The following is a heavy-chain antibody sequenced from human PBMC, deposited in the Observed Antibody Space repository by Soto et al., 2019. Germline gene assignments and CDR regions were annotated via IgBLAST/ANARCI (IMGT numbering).Heavy chain of an antibody. CDR1: GYTFTSSG. D-gene: IGHD3-22*01. V-gene: IGHV1-69*05. CDR3: ARRGMIVDRPNYYYYGMDV. Sequence: SAKVSCKAFGYTFTSSGISWVRQAPGQGLEWMGGISPTIGTTNYAQKFQGRVTITTDESTSTAYMELSSLRSEDTAVYYCARRGMIVDRPNYYYYGMDVWGQGTTVTVSS. CDR2: ISPTIGTT. J-gene: IGHJ6*02.